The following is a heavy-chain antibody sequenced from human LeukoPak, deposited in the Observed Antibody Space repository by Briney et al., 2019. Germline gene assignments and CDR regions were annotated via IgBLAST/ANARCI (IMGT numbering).Heavy chain of an antibody. J-gene: IGHJ6*03. CDR2: IYPNSGGT. Sequence: EASVKVSCKASAYTFTGYYMHWVRQAPGQGLEWMGWIYPNSGGTNYAQKFQGRVTMTRDTSISTAYMELSRLRSDDTAVYYCARSEQFPYYMDVWGKGTTDTVSS. D-gene: IGHD6-19*01. V-gene: IGHV1-2*02. CDR3: ARSEQFPYYMDV. CDR1: AYTFTGYY.